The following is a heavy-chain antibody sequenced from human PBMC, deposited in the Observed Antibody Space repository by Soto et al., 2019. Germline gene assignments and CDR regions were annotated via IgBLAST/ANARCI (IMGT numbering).Heavy chain of an antibody. V-gene: IGHV4-39*01. D-gene: IGHD6-13*01. CDR1: GGSISSSSYY. Sequence: SETLSLTCTVSGGSISSSSYYWVWIRQPPGKGLEWIGSIYYSGSTYYNPSLKSRVTISVDTSKNQFSLKLSSVTAADTAVYYCARHTIRPISIAAAVPYYFDYWGQGTLVTVSS. CDR2: IYYSGST. J-gene: IGHJ4*02. CDR3: ARHTIRPISIAAAVPYYFDY.